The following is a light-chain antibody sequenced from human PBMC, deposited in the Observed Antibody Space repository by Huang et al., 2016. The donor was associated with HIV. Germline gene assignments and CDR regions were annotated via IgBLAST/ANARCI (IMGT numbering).Light chain of an antibody. Sequence: EIVLTQSPDFQSVTPKERVTITGRASQSIGSSLHWYQQIKDQSPKLLIKYASQSISGVPSRFSGSGSGTDFTLTISSLETEDAAIYYCHQSNSLPHTFGQGTKLEIK. CDR3: HQSNSLPHT. CDR1: QSIGSS. V-gene: IGKV6-21*02. J-gene: IGKJ2*01. CDR2: YAS.